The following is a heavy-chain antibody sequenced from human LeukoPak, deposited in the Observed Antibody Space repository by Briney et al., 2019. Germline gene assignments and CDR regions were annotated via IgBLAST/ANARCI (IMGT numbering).Heavy chain of an antibody. CDR3: TTANYDILTGYYGAFDY. Sequence: KSGGSLRLSCAASGFTFSNAWMSWVRQAPGKGLEWVGRIKSKTDGGTTDYAAPVKGRFTISRDDSKNTLYLQMNSLKTEDTAVYYCTTANYDILTGYYGAFDYWGQGTLVTVSS. D-gene: IGHD3-9*01. CDR1: GFTFSNAW. J-gene: IGHJ4*02. V-gene: IGHV3-15*01. CDR2: IKSKTDGGTT.